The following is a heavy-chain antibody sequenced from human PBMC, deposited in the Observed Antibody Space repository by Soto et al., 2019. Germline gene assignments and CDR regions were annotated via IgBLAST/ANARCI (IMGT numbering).Heavy chain of an antibody. D-gene: IGHD2-15*01. V-gene: IGHV1-69*08. Sequence: QVQLVQSGAEVKKPGSSVKVSCKASGGTFSSYTISWVRQAPGQGLEWMGRIIPILGIANYAQKFQGRVTITADKPTSTAYMELSSLRSEDTAVYYCARDDPYGGNPNYYWGQGTLVTVSS. CDR3: ARDDPYGGNPNYY. CDR2: IIPILGIA. J-gene: IGHJ4*02. CDR1: GGTFSSYT.